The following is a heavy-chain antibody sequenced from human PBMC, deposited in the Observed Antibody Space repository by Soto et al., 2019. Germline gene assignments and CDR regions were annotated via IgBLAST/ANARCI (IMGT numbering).Heavy chain of an antibody. CDR2: ISSHSSTL. Sequence: VQLVESGGGLVQPGGSLRLSCAASGFTFSSYSMNWVRQTPGKGLEWISYISSHSSTLYYADSVKGRFTISRDNAANSLYLQMNSLRDEDTATYYCVRDGSGNLYLNWFDPWGQGTLVTVSS. V-gene: IGHV3-48*02. D-gene: IGHD6-19*01. CDR1: GFTFSSYS. CDR3: VRDGSGNLYLNWFDP. J-gene: IGHJ5*02.